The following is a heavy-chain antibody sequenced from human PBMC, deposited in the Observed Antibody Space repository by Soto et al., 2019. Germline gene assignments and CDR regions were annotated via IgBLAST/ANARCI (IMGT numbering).Heavy chain of an antibody. CDR2: IWYDGSNK. V-gene: IGHV3-33*01. Sequence: HPGGSLRLSCAASGFTFSSYGMHWVRQAPGKGLEWVAVIWYDGSNKYYADSVKGRFTISRDNSKNTLYLQMNSLRAEDTAVYYCARSSSVRGQYSSGWLPDPWGQGTLVTVSS. CDR1: GFTFSSYG. J-gene: IGHJ5*02. D-gene: IGHD6-19*01. CDR3: ARSSSVRGQYSSGWLPDP.